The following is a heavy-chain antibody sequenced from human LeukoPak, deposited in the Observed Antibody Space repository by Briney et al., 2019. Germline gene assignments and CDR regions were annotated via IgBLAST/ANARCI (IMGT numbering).Heavy chain of an antibody. J-gene: IGHJ4*02. D-gene: IGHD1-26*01. CDR3: TTVEPYLRIVGATTDYS. V-gene: IGHV3-66*01. CDR2: IYGGDAT. Sequence: GGSLRLSCAASRITISNNYVSWVRQAPGKGLEWVSVIYGGDATYYADSVKGRFTISRDDSKNTLYLQMNSLKTEDTAVYYCTTVEPYLRIVGATTDYSWGQGTLVTVSS. CDR1: RITISNNY.